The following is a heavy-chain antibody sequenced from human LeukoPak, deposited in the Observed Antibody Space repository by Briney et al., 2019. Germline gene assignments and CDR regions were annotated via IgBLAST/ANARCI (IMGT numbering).Heavy chain of an antibody. CDR1: GFTFSSYA. D-gene: IGHD6-19*01. CDR2: ISSDSSTI. Sequence: GGSLRLSCAASGFTFSSYAISWVRQAPGKGLEWVSYISSDSSTISYADSVKGRFTISRDNAKNSLYLQMNSLRAEDTAVYYCAREQRQWQYAFDIWGQGTMVTVSS. V-gene: IGHV3-48*01. J-gene: IGHJ3*02. CDR3: AREQRQWQYAFDI.